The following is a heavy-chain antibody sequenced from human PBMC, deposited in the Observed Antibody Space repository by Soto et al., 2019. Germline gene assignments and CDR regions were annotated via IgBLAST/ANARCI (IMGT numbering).Heavy chain of an antibody. CDR1: GGTFSSYA. CDR3: ARGQGIAARGYFEY. J-gene: IGHJ4*02. Sequence: SVKVSCKASGGTFSSYAISWVRQAPGQGLEWMGGIIPIFGTENYAQKFQGRVTITADESTSTAYMELSSLRSEDTAVYYCARGQGIAARGYFEYWGQGTLVTVSS. CDR2: IIPIFGTE. V-gene: IGHV1-69*13. D-gene: IGHD6-6*01.